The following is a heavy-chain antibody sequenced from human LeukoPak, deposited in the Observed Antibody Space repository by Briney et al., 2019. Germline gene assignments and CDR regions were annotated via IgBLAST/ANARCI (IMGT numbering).Heavy chain of an antibody. CDR2: IGTSGDT. Sequence: PGGSLRLSCAASGFTFSSYGMHWVRQATGKGLEWVSVIGTSGDTYYAGSVKGRFTISRENAKNSLYLQMNSLRDEDTAVYFCARDSSYSFDYWGQGTLVTVSS. D-gene: IGHD2-15*01. J-gene: IGHJ4*02. CDR1: GFTFSSYG. V-gene: IGHV3-13*04. CDR3: ARDSSYSFDY.